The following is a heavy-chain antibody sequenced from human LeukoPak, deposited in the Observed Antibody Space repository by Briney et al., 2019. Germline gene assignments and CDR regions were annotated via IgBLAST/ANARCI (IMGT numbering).Heavy chain of an antibody. Sequence: TSETLSLTCTVSGGSISSSSYYWGWIRQPPGKGLEWIGSIYYSGSTYYNPSLKSRLTTSVDTSKNQFSLKLSSVTAADTAVYYCARDLPEEWPAKMGIWGQGTMVTVSS. D-gene: IGHD3-3*01. CDR3: ARDLPEEWPAKMGI. J-gene: IGHJ3*02. CDR1: GGSISSSSYY. CDR2: IYYSGST. V-gene: IGHV4-39*07.